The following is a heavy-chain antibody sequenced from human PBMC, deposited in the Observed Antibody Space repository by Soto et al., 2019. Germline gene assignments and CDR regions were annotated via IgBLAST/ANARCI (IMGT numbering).Heavy chain of an antibody. Sequence: SETLSLTCTVSGGSISKNYWSWIRQPPGKGLEWIGYIYYSGSTNYNPSLKSRVTISVDTSKNQFSLKLSSVTAADTAVYYCARDLRRLGELYPWGQGTLVTVSS. CDR1: GGSISKNY. CDR3: ARDLRRLGELYP. J-gene: IGHJ5*02. D-gene: IGHD3-16*01. V-gene: IGHV4-59*01. CDR2: IYYSGST.